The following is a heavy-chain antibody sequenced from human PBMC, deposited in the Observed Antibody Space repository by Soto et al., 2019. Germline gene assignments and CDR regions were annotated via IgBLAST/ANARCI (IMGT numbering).Heavy chain of an antibody. D-gene: IGHD2-15*01. Sequence: EVQLVESGGGLVQPGGSLRLSCAASGFTFSSHWMHLVRQAPGKGLVWVSRISADGGTPAYADAVKGRFTISRDNAKNTLYLQMNNVRDEDTAVYYCLLSPRAGMDVWGQGTTVTVSS. CDR1: GFTFSSHW. CDR2: ISADGGTP. J-gene: IGHJ6*02. V-gene: IGHV3-74*01. CDR3: LLSPRAGMDV.